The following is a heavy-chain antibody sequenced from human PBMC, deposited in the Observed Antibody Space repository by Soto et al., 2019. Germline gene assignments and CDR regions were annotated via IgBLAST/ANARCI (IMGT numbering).Heavy chain of an antibody. CDR3: GRDDGDLCNGAFDL. CDR1: GGSVSSGSYY. Sequence: QVQLQESGPGLVKPSETLSLTCTVSGGSVSSGSYYWSWIRQPPGKGLEWIGYIYYSGSTNYNPSLKSRVTISVDTSKNQFALKLSSVTAADTAVYYCGRDDGDLCNGAFDLWGQGTMVTVSS. CDR2: IYYSGST. V-gene: IGHV4-61*01. J-gene: IGHJ3*01. D-gene: IGHD2-8*01.